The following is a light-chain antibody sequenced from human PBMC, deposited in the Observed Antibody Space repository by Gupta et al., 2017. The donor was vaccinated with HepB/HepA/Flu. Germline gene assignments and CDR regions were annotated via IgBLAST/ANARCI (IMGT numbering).Light chain of an antibody. CDR3: QQDNNWPLT. CDR2: GAS. CDR1: QSVSSN. V-gene: IGKV3-15*01. J-gene: IGKJ4*01. Sequence: EIVMTQSPATLSVSPGERATLSCRASQSVSSNLAWYQQKPGQAPRLLIYGASTRATGIPARFSGSGSGTEFTLTISSLQSEDFAVYYCQQDNNWPLTFGGGTXVEIK.